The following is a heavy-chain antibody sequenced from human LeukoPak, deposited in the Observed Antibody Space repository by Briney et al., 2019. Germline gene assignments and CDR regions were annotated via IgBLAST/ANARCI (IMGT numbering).Heavy chain of an antibody. CDR2: MSYDGSNK. Sequence: GGSLRLSCAASGFTFSNYAMDWVRQAPGKGLEWVALMSYDGSNKYYADSVKGRFTISRDNSKNTLYLQMNSLRAEDTAVYYCAKEHSSGWSRNAFDIWGQGTMVTVSS. CDR3: AKEHSSGWSRNAFDI. J-gene: IGHJ3*02. D-gene: IGHD6-19*01. CDR1: GFTFSNYA. V-gene: IGHV3-30*04.